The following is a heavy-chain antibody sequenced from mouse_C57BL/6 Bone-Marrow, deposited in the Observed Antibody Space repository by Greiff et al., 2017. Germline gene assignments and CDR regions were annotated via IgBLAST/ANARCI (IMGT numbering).Heavy chain of an antibody. CDR1: GYTFTSYW. CDR2: IHPSDSDT. D-gene: IGHD4-1*01. J-gene: IGHJ4*01. CDR3: AIETNWDSMDY. V-gene: IGHV1-74*01. Sequence: QVQLQQPGAELVKPGASVKVSCKASGYTFTSYWMHWVKQRPGQGLEWIGRIHPSDSDTNYNQKFKGKATLTVDKSSSTAYMQLRSLTSEDSAVYYCAIETNWDSMDYWGQGTSVTVSS.